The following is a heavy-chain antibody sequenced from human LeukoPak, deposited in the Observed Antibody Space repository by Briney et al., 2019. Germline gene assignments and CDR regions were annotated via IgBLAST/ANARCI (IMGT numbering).Heavy chain of an antibody. CDR1: GGSFSSYY. CDR3: ARALPAAHANWFVL. J-gene: IGHJ5*02. V-gene: IGHV4-59*01. CDR2: IYYSGRT. D-gene: IGHD2-2*01. Sequence: SETLSLTCTVSGGSFSSYYWSWIRQPAGKGLEGIGYIYYSGRTNYNPSLTTRLTISVDTSKNQFSLKLSSVAAADTAVYYCARALPAAHANWFVLWGQGTLVTVSS.